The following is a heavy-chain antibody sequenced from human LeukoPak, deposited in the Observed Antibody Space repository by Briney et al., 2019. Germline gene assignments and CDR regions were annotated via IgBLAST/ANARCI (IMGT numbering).Heavy chain of an antibody. CDR2: IWYDGSNK. CDR1: GFTFSSYG. D-gene: IGHD6-19*01. CDR3: AKDAARIAVAGAPDY. J-gene: IGHJ4*02. V-gene: IGHV3-33*06. Sequence: GGSLRLSCAASGFTFSSYGMHWVRQAPGKGLEWVAVIWYDGSNKYYADSVKGRFTISRDNSKNTLYLQMNSLRAEDTAVYYCAKDAARIAVAGAPDYWGQGTLVTVSS.